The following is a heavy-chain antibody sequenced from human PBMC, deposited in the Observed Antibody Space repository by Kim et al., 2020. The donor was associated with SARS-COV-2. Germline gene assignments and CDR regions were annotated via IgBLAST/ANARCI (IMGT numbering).Heavy chain of an antibody. D-gene: IGHD2-2*01. CDR2: IKQDGSEK. CDR1: GFTFSSYW. V-gene: IGHV3-7*05. J-gene: IGHJ3*02. Sequence: GGSLRLSCAASGFTFSSYWMSWVRQAPGKGLEWVANIKQDGSEKYYVDSVKGRFTISRDNAKNSLYLQMNSLRAEDTAVYYCARPASFVVVPAAMGLNDAFDIWGQGTMVTVSS. CDR3: ARPASFVVVPAAMGLNDAFDI.